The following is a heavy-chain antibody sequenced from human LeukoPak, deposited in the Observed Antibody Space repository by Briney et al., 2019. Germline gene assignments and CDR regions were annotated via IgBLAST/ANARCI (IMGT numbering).Heavy chain of an antibody. CDR1: GYTFTSYY. V-gene: IGHV1-46*01. Sequence: GASAKVSCKASGYTFTSYYMHWVRQAPGQGLEWMGIINPSGGSTSYAQKFQGRVTTTRDMSTSTVYMELSSLRSEDTAVYYCARVIAAARHANWFDPWGQGTLVTVSS. CDR2: INPSGGST. CDR3: ARVIAAARHANWFDP. D-gene: IGHD6-13*01. J-gene: IGHJ5*02.